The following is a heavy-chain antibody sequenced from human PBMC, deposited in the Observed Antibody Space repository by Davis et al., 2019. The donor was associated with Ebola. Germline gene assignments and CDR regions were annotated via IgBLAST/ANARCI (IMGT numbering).Heavy chain of an antibody. V-gene: IGHV4-31*03. J-gene: IGHJ6*02. D-gene: IGHD2-21*02. Sequence: LRLSCTVSGGSISSGAYYWSWIRQHPGKGLDWIGYISYSGTTLYNPSLKGRVTISVDTSKNQFSLRLSSVTAADTAVYYCARDLGDPRGYYYYGMDVWGQGTTVTVSS. CDR3: ARDLGDPRGYYYYGMDV. CDR2: ISYSGTT. CDR1: GGSISSGAYY.